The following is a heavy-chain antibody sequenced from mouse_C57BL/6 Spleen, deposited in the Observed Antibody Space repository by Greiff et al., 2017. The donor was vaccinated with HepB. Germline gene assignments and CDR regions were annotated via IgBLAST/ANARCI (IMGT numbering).Heavy chain of an antibody. Sequence: VQLQQPGTELVKPGASVKLSCKASGYTFTSYWMHWVKQRPGQGLEWIGNINPSNGGTNYNEKFKSKATLTVDKSSSTAYMQLSSLTSEDSAVYYCARPAAQATGAMDYWGQGTSVTVSS. CDR3: ARPAAQATGAMDY. V-gene: IGHV1-53*01. D-gene: IGHD3-2*02. J-gene: IGHJ4*01. CDR1: GYTFTSYW. CDR2: INPSNGGT.